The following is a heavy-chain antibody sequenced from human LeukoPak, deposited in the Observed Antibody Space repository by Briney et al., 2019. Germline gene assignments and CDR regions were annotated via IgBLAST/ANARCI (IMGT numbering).Heavy chain of an antibody. Sequence: GGSLRLSCAASGFTFSSYGMHWVRQAPGKGLEWVAVISYDGTNKYYADSVKGRFTISRDNSKNTLYLQMNSLRAEDTAVYYCAKARPGVGPYYYYGMDVWGQGTTVTVSS. D-gene: IGHD7-27*01. CDR1: GFTFSSYG. CDR3: AKARPGVGPYYYYGMDV. CDR2: ISYDGTNK. J-gene: IGHJ6*02. V-gene: IGHV3-30*18.